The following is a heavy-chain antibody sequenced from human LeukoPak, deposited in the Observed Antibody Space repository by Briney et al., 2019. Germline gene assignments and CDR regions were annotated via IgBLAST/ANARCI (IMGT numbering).Heavy chain of an antibody. D-gene: IGHD2-2*01. CDR2: IIPILGIA. J-gene: IGHJ4*02. V-gene: IGHV1-69*04. CDR3: ARERDLGYCSSTSCYVLDY. Sequence: SVKVSCKASGGTFSSYAIXXVRQXPGQGXXWMGXIIPILGIANYAQKFQGRVTITADKSTSTAYMELSSLRSEDTAVYYCARERDLGYCSSTSCYVLDYWGQGTLVTVSS. CDR1: GGTFSSYA.